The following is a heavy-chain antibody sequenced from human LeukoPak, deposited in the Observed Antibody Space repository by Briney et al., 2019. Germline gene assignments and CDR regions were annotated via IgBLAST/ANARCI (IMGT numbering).Heavy chain of an antibody. V-gene: IGHV4-59*01. D-gene: IGHD5-12*01. CDR2: IYYRGSI. CDR3: ARGDDYKSTYFDY. Sequence: SQTLSLTRTVSGGSISRYYWNWIRQPPGKGLEWIGYIYYRGSINYNPALTSRVTISLDTSQNQISLELSSVTAADTAVYYCARGDDYKSTYFDYWGQGALVTVSS. J-gene: IGHJ4*02. CDR1: GGSISRYY.